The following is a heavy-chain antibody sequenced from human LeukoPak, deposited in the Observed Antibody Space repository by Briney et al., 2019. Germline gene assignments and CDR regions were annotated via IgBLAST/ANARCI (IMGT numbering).Heavy chain of an antibody. D-gene: IGHD5-18*01. J-gene: IGHJ4*02. CDR3: ARGYSYGYQLDY. V-gene: IGHV4-39*07. CDR1: GGSTSSSSYY. CDR2: IYYSGST. Sequence: SETLSLTCTVSGGSTSSSSYYWGWIRQPPGKGLEWIGSIYYSGSTYYNPSLKSRVTISVDTSKNQFSLKLSSVTAADTAVYYCARGYSYGYQLDYWGQGTLVTVSS.